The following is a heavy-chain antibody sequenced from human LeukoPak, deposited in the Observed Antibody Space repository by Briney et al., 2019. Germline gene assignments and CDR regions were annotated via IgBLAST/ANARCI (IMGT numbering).Heavy chain of an antibody. CDR2: IIPIFGTA. V-gene: IGHV1-69*05. D-gene: IGHD4-17*01. Sequence: SVQVSCKASGGSFSSYAIRGVRQAPGQGLEWMGGIIPIFGTANYAQKFQGRVTITTDESTSTAYMELSSLRSEDTAVYYCARGHYGDYSFDYWGQGTLVTVSS. CDR1: GGSFSSYA. CDR3: ARGHYGDYSFDY. J-gene: IGHJ4*02.